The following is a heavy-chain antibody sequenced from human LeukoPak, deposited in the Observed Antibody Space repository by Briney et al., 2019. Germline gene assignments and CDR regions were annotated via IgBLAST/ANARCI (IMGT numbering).Heavy chain of an antibody. CDR3: ARVMGSGRTGFDY. V-gene: IGHV4-59*02. D-gene: IGHD6-19*01. CDR1: GGSVSNYY. Sequence: SETLSLTCTVSGGSVSNYYWSWIRQPPGKGLEWIGYIYYSGTTNYSPSLKSRVTISVDTSKNQFSLKLSSVTAADTAVYYCARVMGSGRTGFDYWGQGTLVTVSS. CDR2: IYYSGTT. J-gene: IGHJ4*02.